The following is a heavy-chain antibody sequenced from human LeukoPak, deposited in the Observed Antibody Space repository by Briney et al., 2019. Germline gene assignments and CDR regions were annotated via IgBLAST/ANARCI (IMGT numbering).Heavy chain of an antibody. CDR3: ARDLTTVTKGFDI. CDR1: GDSISTHY. D-gene: IGHD2-8*01. CDR2: VSSIGLT. Sequence: SETLSLTCTISGDSISTHYWTWIRQSPGKGLEWIGYVSSIGLTNYNPSLKSRATISVDTSKNHFSLRLRSLTAADTAVYYCARDLTTVTKGFDIWGQGTVVTVSS. J-gene: IGHJ3*02. V-gene: IGHV4-59*11.